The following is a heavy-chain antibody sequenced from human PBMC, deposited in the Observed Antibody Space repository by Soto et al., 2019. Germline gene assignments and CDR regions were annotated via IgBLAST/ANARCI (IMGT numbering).Heavy chain of an antibody. J-gene: IGHJ4*02. CDR2: ISGSGGST. CDR1: GFTFSSYA. CDR3: AKSRNWNDVNFDY. V-gene: IGHV3-23*01. D-gene: IGHD1-1*01. Sequence: EVQLLESEGGLVQPGGSLRLSCAASGFTFSSYAMSWVRQAPGKGLEWVSAISGSGGSTYYADSVKGRFTISRDNSKNTLYLQMNSLRAEDTAVYYCAKSRNWNDVNFDYWGQGTLVTVSS.